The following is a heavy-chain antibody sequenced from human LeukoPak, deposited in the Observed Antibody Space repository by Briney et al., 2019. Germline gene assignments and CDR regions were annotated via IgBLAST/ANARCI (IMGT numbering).Heavy chain of an antibody. CDR1: GFTFGDYA. CDR3: TRYIGIAAAGNGY. D-gene: IGHD6-13*01. V-gene: IGHV3-49*04. Sequence: PGGSLRLSCTASGFTFGDYAMSWVRQAPGKGLEWVGFIRSKAYGGTTKYAASVKGRFTISRDDSKSIAYLQMNSLKTEDTAVYYCTRYIGIAAAGNGYWGQGTLVTVSS. J-gene: IGHJ4*02. CDR2: IRSKAYGGTT.